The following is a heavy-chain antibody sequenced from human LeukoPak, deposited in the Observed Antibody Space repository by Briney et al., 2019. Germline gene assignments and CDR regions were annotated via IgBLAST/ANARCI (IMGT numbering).Heavy chain of an antibody. J-gene: IGHJ4*02. V-gene: IGHV3-15*01. Sequence: GGSLRLSCAASGFTFSNAWMSWVRQAPGKGLEWVGRIKSKTDGGTTDYAAPVKGRFTISRDDSKNTLYLQMNSLKTEDTAVYYCTTFPINYYDSSGYYGGYFDYWGQGTLVTVSS. D-gene: IGHD3-22*01. CDR2: IKSKTDGGTT. CDR3: TTFPINYYDSSGYYGGYFDY. CDR1: GFTFSNAW.